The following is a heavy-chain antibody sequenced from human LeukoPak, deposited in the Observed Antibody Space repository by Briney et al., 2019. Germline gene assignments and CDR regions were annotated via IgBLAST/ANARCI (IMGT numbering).Heavy chain of an antibody. V-gene: IGHV4-30-4*08. Sequence: SQTLSLTCTVSGGSISSGDYYWSWIRQPPGKGLEWIGYIYYSGSTYYNPALKSRVTISVDTSKNQFSLKLSSVTAADTAVYYCAREADTAMVRVDYYYMDVWGKGTTVTASS. CDR1: GGSISSGDYY. J-gene: IGHJ6*03. D-gene: IGHD5-18*01. CDR2: IYYSGST. CDR3: AREADTAMVRVDYYYMDV.